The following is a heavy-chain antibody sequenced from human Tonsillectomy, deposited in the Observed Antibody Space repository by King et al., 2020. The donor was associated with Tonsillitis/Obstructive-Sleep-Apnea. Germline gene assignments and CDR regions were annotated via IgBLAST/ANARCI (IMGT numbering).Heavy chain of an antibody. CDR3: ARIGTGEQWLVPYFDY. CDR2: IFSNDEK. V-gene: IGHV2-26*01. CDR1: GISLSNARMG. J-gene: IGHJ4*02. D-gene: IGHD6-19*01. Sequence: TLKESGPVLVKPTETLTLTCTVSGISLSNARMGMSWIRQPPGKALEWLAHIFSNDEKSYSTSLKSRLTISKDTSKSQVVLTMTNMDPVDTATDYCARIGTGEQWLVPYFDYWGQGTLVTVSS.